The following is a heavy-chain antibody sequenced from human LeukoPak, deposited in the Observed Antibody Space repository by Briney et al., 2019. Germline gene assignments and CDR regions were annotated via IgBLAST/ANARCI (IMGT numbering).Heavy chain of an antibody. CDR2: MNPNSGNT. CDR1: GYTFTSYD. V-gene: IGHV1-8*01. J-gene: IGHJ5*02. Sequence: ASVKVSCKASGYTFTSYDINWVRQATGQGLEWMGWMNPNSGNTGYAQKFQGRVTMTRNTSISTAYMELSSVTAADTAVYYCARGPAAGSAENLFDPWGQGTLVTVSS. CDR3: ARGPAAGSAENLFDP. D-gene: IGHD6-13*01.